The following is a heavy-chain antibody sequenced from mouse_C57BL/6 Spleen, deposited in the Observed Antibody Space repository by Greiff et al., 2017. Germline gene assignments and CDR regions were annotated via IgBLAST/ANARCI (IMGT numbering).Heavy chain of an antibody. CDR1: GYTSTSYG. V-gene: IGHV1-7*01. J-gene: IGHJ2*01. Sequence: QVQLQQSGAELAKPGASVKLSCKASGYTSTSYGMHWVKQRPGRGLNGIGKFNPSSGYTKYNQKFKDKATLTADKSSSTAYMQLSSLTYEDAAVYYCARSDYFDYWGQGTTLTVSS. CDR2: FNPSSGYT. CDR3: ARSDYFDY.